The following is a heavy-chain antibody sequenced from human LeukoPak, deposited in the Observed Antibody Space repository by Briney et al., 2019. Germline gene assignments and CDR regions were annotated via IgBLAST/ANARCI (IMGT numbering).Heavy chain of an antibody. CDR1: GFTFSRYW. Sequence: GGSLRLSCAASGFTFSRYWMSWARQAPGKGLKWVANIKQDGSEKYYVDSVKGRFTISRDNAKISLYLQMNSLRAEDTAIYYCARSAGSSGWYEGYYFDYWGQGTLVTVSS. J-gene: IGHJ4*02. CDR3: ARSAGSSGWYEGYYFDY. V-gene: IGHV3-7*01. CDR2: IKQDGSEK. D-gene: IGHD6-13*01.